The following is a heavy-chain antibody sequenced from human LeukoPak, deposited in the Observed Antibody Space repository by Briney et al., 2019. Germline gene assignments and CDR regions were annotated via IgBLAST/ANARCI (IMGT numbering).Heavy chain of an antibody. Sequence: GGSLRLSCTASGFMFSNYGFHWVRQAPGKGLEWVTFIHYDENNKYYTQSVKGRFTISRDNSKKTLHLQMNSLRLEDTAVYFCARSGGGGQWYFDSWGQGTQVTVSS. D-gene: IGHD1-26*01. CDR3: ARSGGGGQWYFDS. CDR2: IHYDENNK. V-gene: IGHV3-30*02. J-gene: IGHJ4*02. CDR1: GFMFSNYG.